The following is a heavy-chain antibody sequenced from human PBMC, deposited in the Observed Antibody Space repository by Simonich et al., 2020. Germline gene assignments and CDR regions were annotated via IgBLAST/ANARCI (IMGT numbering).Heavy chain of an antibody. J-gene: IGHJ6*03. V-gene: IGHV3-7*01. CDR1: GFTFSSYW. CDR3: ARDGLGTAYYYYMDV. D-gene: IGHD7-27*01. CDR2: IKQDGSEK. Sequence: EVQLVESGGGLVQPGGSLRLSCAASGFTFSSYWMGWVRQGPGKGREWVANIKQDGSEKYYVDSVKGRFTISRDNAKNSLYRQMNSLRAEDTAVYYCARDGLGTAYYYYMDVWGKGTTVTVSS.